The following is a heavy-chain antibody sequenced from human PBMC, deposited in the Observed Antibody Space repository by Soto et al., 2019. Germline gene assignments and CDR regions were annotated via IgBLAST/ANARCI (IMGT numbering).Heavy chain of an antibody. Sequence: QVQLQESGPGLVKPSQTLSLTCTVSGGSISSGGYYWSSIRQLPGKGLEWIGYIFYSGSTYYNQFRKSRVTISVDTSKSPYSLKLSSVTAADTAVYYYARRGLGNDYWGQGPLVTVSS. CDR3: ARRGLGNDY. V-gene: IGHV4-31*03. D-gene: IGHD5-12*01. CDR1: GGSISSGGYY. J-gene: IGHJ4*02. CDR2: IFYSGST.